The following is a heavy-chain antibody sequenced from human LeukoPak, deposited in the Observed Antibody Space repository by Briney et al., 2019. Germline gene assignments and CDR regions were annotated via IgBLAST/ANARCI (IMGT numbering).Heavy chain of an antibody. D-gene: IGHD3-22*01. Sequence: SQTLSLTCTVSGGSISSGRYCWSWIRQPAGKGLEWIGHIHTSGSTNYNPSLKSRLTISVDTSKKQFSLKLSSVTAADTAVYYCARANYYDSSGYSRGAFDIWGQGTMVTVSS. CDR3: ARANYYDSSGYSRGAFDI. V-gene: IGHV4-61*09. CDR2: IHTSGST. J-gene: IGHJ3*02. CDR1: GGSISSGRYC.